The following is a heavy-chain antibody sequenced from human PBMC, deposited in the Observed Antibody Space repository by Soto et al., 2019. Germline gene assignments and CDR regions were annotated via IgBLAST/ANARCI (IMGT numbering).Heavy chain of an antibody. D-gene: IGHD3-22*01. Sequence: KSGPTLVNPTQTLTLTCTFAGFSLSTSGVGVGWIRQPPGKALEWLALIYWDDDKRYSPSLKSRLTITKDTSKNQVVLTMTNMDPVDTATYYCAHTIDYYDSSGYYPNWFDPWGQGTLLTVSS. V-gene: IGHV2-5*02. J-gene: IGHJ5*02. CDR1: GFSLSTSGVG. CDR2: IYWDDDK. CDR3: AHTIDYYDSSGYYPNWFDP.